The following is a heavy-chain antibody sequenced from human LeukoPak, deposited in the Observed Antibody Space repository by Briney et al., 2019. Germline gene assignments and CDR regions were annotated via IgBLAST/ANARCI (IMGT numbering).Heavy chain of an antibody. CDR2: VYYSGDT. V-gene: IGHV4-39*07. CDR1: GGSVSNNRYF. J-gene: IGHJ5*02. D-gene: IGHD3-3*01. Sequence: SETLSLTCTVSGGSVSNNRYFWGWIRQLPGVGLEWIGSVYYSGDTYHNPSLKSRVTISVDRSKNQFSLKLSSVTAADTAVYYCARGPYYDFWSGYFNWFDPWGQGTLVTVSS. CDR3: ARGPYYDFWSGYFNWFDP.